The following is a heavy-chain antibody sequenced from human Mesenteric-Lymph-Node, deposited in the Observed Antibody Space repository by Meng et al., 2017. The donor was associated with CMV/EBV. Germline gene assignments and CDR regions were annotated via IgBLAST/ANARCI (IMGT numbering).Heavy chain of an antibody. CDR3: ARSRFVAARISYYYYALDV. CDR2: ISYDGSNK. Sequence: GESLKISCVASGISFSTSGMHWVRQAPGKGLEWVTVISYDGSNKYYADSVKGRFTISRDNSKNTLFLEMNSLRTDDTAVYYCARSRFVAARISYYYYALDVWGRGTMVTVSS. CDR1: GISFSTSG. J-gene: IGHJ6*02. D-gene: IGHD6-6*01. V-gene: IGHV3-30-3*01.